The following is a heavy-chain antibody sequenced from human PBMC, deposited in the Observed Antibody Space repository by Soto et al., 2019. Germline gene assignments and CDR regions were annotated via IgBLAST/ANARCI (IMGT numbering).Heavy chain of an antibody. D-gene: IGHD3-3*01. J-gene: IGHJ6*02. CDR2: IWDDGSNK. CDR3: ARDRLGVSGYYYYGMDV. CDR1: GFTFSSYG. V-gene: IGHV3-33*01. Sequence: PGGSLRLSCAASGFTFSSYGMHWVRQAPGKGLEWVALIWDDGSNKYYADSVKGRFTISRDNSKNTLYLQMNSLRAEDTAVYYCARDRLGVSGYYYYGMDVRGQGTTVTVSS.